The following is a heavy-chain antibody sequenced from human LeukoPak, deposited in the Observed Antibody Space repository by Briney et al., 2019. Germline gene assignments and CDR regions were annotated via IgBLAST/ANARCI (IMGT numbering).Heavy chain of an antibody. Sequence: GGTLTLSCTASGLTFSNYATTWVRQAPGKELEWDSSITGSGRGTYYADSVKGRFSVSRDNSQNTVFLHMNSLRADDTALYYCSKDPNGDYVGAFDMWGPGTMVTVSS. J-gene: IGHJ3*02. D-gene: IGHD4-17*01. CDR2: ITGSGRGT. CDR1: GLTFSNYA. CDR3: SKDPNGDYVGAFDM. V-gene: IGHV3-23*01.